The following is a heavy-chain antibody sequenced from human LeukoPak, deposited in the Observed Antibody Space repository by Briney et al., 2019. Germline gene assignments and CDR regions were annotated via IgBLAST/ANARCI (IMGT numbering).Heavy chain of an antibody. CDR1: GFTFSSYG. CDR3: ASDRPRIAAADQGFT. V-gene: IGHV3-30*03. D-gene: IGHD6-13*01. CDR2: ISYDGSNK. J-gene: IGHJ5*02. Sequence: PGGSLRLSCAASGFTFSSYGMHWVRQAPGKGLEWVAVISYDGSNKYYADSVKGRFTISRDNSKNTLYLQMNSLRAEDTAVYYCASDRPRIAAADQGFTWGQGTLVTVSS.